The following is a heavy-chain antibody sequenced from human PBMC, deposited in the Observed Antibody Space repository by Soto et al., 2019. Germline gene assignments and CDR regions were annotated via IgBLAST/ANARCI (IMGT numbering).Heavy chain of an antibody. J-gene: IGHJ6*02. CDR3: ARDTAGIDYYYYGMDV. CDR2: MSYSGST. Sequence: QVQLQESGPGLVKPSQTLSLTCTVSDGSISSGGYYWSWIRQHPGKGLEWIGYMSYSGSTYYNPSLKSRVNISGDTSKNQVSLKLSSVTAADTAVYYCARDTAGIDYYYYGMDVWGQGTTVTVSS. V-gene: IGHV4-31*03. D-gene: IGHD5-18*01. CDR1: DGSISSGGYY.